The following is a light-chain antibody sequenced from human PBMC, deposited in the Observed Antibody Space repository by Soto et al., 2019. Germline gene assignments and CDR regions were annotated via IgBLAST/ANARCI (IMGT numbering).Light chain of an antibody. J-gene: IGKJ3*01. CDR3: QQDGSSPLFT. CDR2: GAS. Sequence: EIVLTQSPGTLSLSPGERATLSCRASQTVTNDYFAWYQQKPGQAPRLLIFGASNRATGIPHRFGGSGSGTDFTLTISSLEHDDFAVYYCQQDGSSPLFTFGPGNKVDFK. V-gene: IGKV3-20*01. CDR1: QTVTNDY.